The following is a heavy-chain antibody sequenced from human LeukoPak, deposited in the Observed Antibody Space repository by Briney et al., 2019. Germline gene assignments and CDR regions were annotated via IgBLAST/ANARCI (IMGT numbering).Heavy chain of an antibody. J-gene: IGHJ4*02. D-gene: IGHD1-26*01. CDR1: GFTFSSYA. Sequence: GGSLRLSCAASGFTFSSYAMHWVRQAPGKGLEWVAVISYDGSNKYYADSVKGRFTISRDNSKNTLYLQMNSLRAEDTAVYYCARAWEWELHARLDYWGQGTLVTVSS. V-gene: IGHV3-30-3*01. CDR2: ISYDGSNK. CDR3: ARAWEWELHARLDY.